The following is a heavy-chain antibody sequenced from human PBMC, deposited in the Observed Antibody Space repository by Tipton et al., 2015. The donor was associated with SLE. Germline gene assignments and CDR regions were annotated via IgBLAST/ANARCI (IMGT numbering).Heavy chain of an antibody. V-gene: IGHV4-34*01. CDR2: INHSGST. J-gene: IGHJ5*02. CDR3: ARGYYDILTGYSWFDP. D-gene: IGHD3-9*01. Sequence: LRLSCAVYGGSFSGYYWSWIRQPPGKGLEWIGEINHSGSTNYNPSLKSRVTISVDTSKNQFSLKLSSVTAADTAVYYCARGYYDILTGYSWFDPWGQGTLVTVSS. CDR1: GGSFSGYY.